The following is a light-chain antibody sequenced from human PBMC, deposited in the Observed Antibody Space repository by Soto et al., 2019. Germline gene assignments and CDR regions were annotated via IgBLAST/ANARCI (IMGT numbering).Light chain of an antibody. CDR1: QVISNY. CDR3: QKYNSAPLT. V-gene: IGKV1-27*01. CDR2: AVS. J-gene: IGKJ5*01. Sequence: DVQMTQSPSSLSVSVGDRVTITCRASQVISNYLAWYQQKPGKPPQLLIYAVSTLQSGVSSRFSCSASGTEFTLTISSLQPEDVATYYCQKYNSAPLTFGQGTRLE.